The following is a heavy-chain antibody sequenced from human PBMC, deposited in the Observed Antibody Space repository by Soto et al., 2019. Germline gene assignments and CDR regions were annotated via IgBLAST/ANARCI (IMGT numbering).Heavy chain of an antibody. CDR1: SGSISSYY. CDR2: IYYSRST. D-gene: IGHD4-17*01. V-gene: IGHV4-59*01. J-gene: IGHJ5*02. Sequence: SATLSLTCTVSSGSISSYYWSWIRQPPGKGLEWIGYIYYSRSTSYNPSVKSRVAISVDTSKNWFALKLSSVTAADTAVYYCARSYYGGNLFRFDPWGQGTLVTVSS. CDR3: ARSYYGGNLFRFDP.